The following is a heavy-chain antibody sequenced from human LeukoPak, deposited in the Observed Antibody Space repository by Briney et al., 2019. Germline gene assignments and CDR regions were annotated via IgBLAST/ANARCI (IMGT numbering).Heavy chain of an antibody. CDR2: ISAYNGNT. CDR1: RYTFTSYG. Sequence: ASVKVSCKASRYTFTSYGIRGVRQAPGQGLAWMGWISAYNGNTNYAQKLQGRVTMTTDTSTSTAYMELRSLRSDDTAVYYCARVGTYTYGDYYFDYWGQGTLVTVSS. D-gene: IGHD4-17*01. J-gene: IGHJ4*02. CDR3: ARVGTYTYGDYYFDY. V-gene: IGHV1-18*01.